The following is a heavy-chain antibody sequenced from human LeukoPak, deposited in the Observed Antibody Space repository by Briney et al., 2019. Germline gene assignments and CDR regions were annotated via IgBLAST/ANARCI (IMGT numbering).Heavy chain of an antibody. V-gene: IGHV4-34*01. CDR2: INHSGST. CDR3: ARGGIFGVVFRFDY. J-gene: IGHJ4*02. Sequence: PSETLSLTCAVYGGSFSDYYWSWIRQPPGKGLEWIGEINHSGSTNYNPSLKSRVTISVDTSKNQFSLKLSSVTAADTAVYYCARGGIFGVVFRFDYWGQGTLVTVSS. CDR1: GGSFSDYY. D-gene: IGHD3-3*01.